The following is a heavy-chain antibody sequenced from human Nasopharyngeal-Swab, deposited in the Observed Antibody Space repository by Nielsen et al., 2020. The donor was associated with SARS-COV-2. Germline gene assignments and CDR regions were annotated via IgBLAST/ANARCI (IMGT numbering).Heavy chain of an antibody. V-gene: IGHV4-59*12. Sequence: SETLSLTCTVSGGSISSYYWSWIRQPPGKGLEWIGYIYYSGSTNYNPSLKSRVTISVDTSKNQFSLKLSSVTAADTAVYYCARSGGDYYDSPFDYWGQGTLVTVSS. CDR3: ARSGGDYYDSPFDY. CDR1: GGSISSYY. J-gene: IGHJ4*02. CDR2: IYYSGST. D-gene: IGHD3-22*01.